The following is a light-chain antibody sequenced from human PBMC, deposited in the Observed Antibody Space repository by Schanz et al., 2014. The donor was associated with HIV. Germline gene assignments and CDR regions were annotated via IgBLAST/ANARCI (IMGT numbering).Light chain of an antibody. CDR3: QSYDSSLSGSV. J-gene: IGLJ2*01. CDR1: SGDVGGYNY. Sequence: QSALTQPASVSGSPGQSISISCTGTSGDVGGYNYVSWYQQHPGKAPKLMIYDVSKRPSGVPDRFSGSKSGTSASLAITGLQPEDEADYYCQSYDSSLSGSVFGGGTKLTVL. CDR2: DVS. V-gene: IGLV2-14*01.